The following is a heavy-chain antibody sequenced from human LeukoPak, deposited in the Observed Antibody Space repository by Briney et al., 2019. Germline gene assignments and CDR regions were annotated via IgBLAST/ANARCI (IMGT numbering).Heavy chain of an antibody. CDR1: GFTFSSYA. D-gene: IGHD2-15*01. CDR3: AKGSGGSCFSPLDY. J-gene: IGHJ4*02. Sequence: PGGSLRLSCPASGFTFSSYAMSWVGQAPGKGLAWVSAVCGSGGSTYYADSVKGRFTISRDNSKNMLYLQMNSLRAEDTAVYYCAKGSGGSCFSPLDYWGRRTLVTVSS. CDR2: VCGSGGST. V-gene: IGHV3-23*01.